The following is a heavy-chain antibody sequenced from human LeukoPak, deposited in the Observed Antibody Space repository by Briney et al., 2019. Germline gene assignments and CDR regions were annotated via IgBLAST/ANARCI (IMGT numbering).Heavy chain of an antibody. V-gene: IGHV4-59*01. D-gene: IGHD6-13*01. J-gene: IGHJ6*02. CDR2: IYYTGST. CDR3: ARMAGYSTFYSYYGMDV. CDR1: GGSISSYY. Sequence: PSETLSLTCTVSGGSISSYYGSWIRQPPGKGLEWIGYIYYTGSTNYNPSLKSRVTISVDTSKNQFSLRLTSVTAADTAVYYCARMAGYSTFYSYYGMDVWGQGTTVTVSS.